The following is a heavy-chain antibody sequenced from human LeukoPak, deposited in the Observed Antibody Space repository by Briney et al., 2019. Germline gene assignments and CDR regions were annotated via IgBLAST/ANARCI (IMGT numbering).Heavy chain of an antibody. CDR2: INHSGST. CDR1: GGSFSGYY. J-gene: IGHJ4*02. D-gene: IGHD5-18*01. Sequence: SETLSLTCAVYGGSFSGYYWSWIRQPPGKGLEWIGEINHSGSTNYNPSLKSRVTISVATSKNQFSLKLSSVTAADTAVYYCARGKWIQLWSQKRSWFDYGGRGPLVTVS. V-gene: IGHV4-34*01. CDR3: ARGKWIQLWSQKRSWFDY.